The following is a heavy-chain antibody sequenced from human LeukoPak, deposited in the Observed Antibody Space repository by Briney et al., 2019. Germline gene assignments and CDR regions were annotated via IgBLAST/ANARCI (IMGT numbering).Heavy chain of an antibody. CDR2: IWYDGSNK. V-gene: IGHV3-33*01. CDR1: GFTFSSYG. J-gene: IGHJ6*02. D-gene: IGHD3-10*01. Sequence: PGRSLRLSCAASGFTFSSYGMHWVRQAPGKGLEWVAVIWYDGSNKYYADSVKGRFTVSRDNSKNTLYLQMNSLRAEDTAVYYCAYSTSGVSDYFYAMDVWGQGTTVTVSS. CDR3: AYSTSGVSDYFYAMDV.